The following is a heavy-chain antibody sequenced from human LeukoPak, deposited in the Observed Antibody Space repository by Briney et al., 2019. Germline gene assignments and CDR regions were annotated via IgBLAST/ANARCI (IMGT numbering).Heavy chain of an antibody. D-gene: IGHD3-10*01. CDR3: AIGYGSGSYFLVTDAFDI. CDR2: IIPIFGTP. CDR1: GGTFSSYA. Sequence: SVKVSCKASGGTFSSYAISWVRQAPGQGLEWMGGIIPIFGTPNYAQKFQGRVTITADESTNTAYMDLSSLRSEDAALYYCAIGYGSGSYFLVTDAFDIWGQGTMVTVSS. J-gene: IGHJ3*02. V-gene: IGHV1-69*13.